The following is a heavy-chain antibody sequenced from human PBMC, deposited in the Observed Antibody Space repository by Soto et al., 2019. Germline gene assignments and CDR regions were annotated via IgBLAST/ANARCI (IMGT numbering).Heavy chain of an antibody. V-gene: IGHV1-18*01. Sequence: QVQLVQSGAEVKKPGASVKVSCKASGYTFTSYGISWVRQAPGQGLEWMGWISAYNGNTNYAQKLQGRVTMTTDTSKSTAYMELRSLRSDDSAVYYCARADVVTMVSYYYYGMDVWGQGTTVTVSS. J-gene: IGHJ6*02. D-gene: IGHD3-10*01. CDR2: ISAYNGNT. CDR3: ARADVVTMVSYYYYGMDV. CDR1: GYTFTSYG.